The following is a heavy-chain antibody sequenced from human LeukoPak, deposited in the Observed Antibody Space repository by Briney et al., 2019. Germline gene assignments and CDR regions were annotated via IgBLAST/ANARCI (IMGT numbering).Heavy chain of an antibody. V-gene: IGHV3-15*01. Sequence: GGSLRLSCAASGFTFSNAWMSWVRQAPGKGLEWVGRIKSKTDGGTTDYAAPVKGRFTISRDDSKNTLYLQMNSLKTEDTAVYYCTTDHIVVVPAAIGNNWFDPWGQGTLVTVSS. J-gene: IGHJ5*02. CDR2: IKSKTDGGTT. CDR3: TTDHIVVVPAAIGNNWFDP. D-gene: IGHD2-2*01. CDR1: GFTFSNAW.